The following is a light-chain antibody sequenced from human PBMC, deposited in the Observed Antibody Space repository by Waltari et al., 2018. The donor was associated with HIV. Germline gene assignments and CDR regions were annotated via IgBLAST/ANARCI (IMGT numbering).Light chain of an antibody. V-gene: IGLV1-47*01. J-gene: IGLJ1*01. CDR2: KNI. CDR1: YFNIGSDN. CDR3: TGWDASLSEYV. Sequence: QSVLTQPPSASGTPGQRVTIYCSGSYFNIGSDNAYWYQHLPGTAPKLLIYKNIQRPSGVPDRFSGSKSGASAYLAISGLRSEDEADYYCTGWDASLSEYVFGPGTRVTV.